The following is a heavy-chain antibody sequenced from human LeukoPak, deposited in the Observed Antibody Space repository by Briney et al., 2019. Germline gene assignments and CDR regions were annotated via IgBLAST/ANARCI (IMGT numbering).Heavy chain of an antibody. V-gene: IGHV3-7*01. D-gene: IGHD5-18*01. Sequence: GGSLRLSCAASEFIFSSYWMSWVRQAPGKGLEWVANIQQDGSEKYSADSVKGRFTISRDNAENSLYLQMNSLRVEDTAFYYCARDLAYSRLDYWGQGMLVTVSS. CDR2: IQQDGSEK. CDR1: EFIFSSYW. J-gene: IGHJ4*02. CDR3: ARDLAYSRLDY.